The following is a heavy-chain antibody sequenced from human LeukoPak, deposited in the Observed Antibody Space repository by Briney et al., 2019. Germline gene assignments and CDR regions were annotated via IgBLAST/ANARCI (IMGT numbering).Heavy chain of an antibody. J-gene: IGHJ4*02. D-gene: IGHD3-9*01. CDR2: IIPILGTA. Sequence: SVKVSCKASGGTFSSYAISWVRQASGQGLEWMGRIIPILGTANYAQKFQGRVTMTRDTSTSTVYMELSSLRSEDTAVYYCARGGLRYFDWLRNYWGQGTLVTVSS. V-gene: IGHV1-69*04. CDR3: ARGGLRYFDWLRNY. CDR1: GGTFSSYA.